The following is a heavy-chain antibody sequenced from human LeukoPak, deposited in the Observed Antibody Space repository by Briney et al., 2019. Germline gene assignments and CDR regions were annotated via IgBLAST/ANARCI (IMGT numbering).Heavy chain of an antibody. CDR1: GFTFSSYG. V-gene: IGHV3-30*02. CDR3: AKDPYMTTVTNAWFDP. CDR2: IRYDGSNK. D-gene: IGHD4-17*01. J-gene: IGHJ5*02. Sequence: GGSLRLSCAASGFTFSSYGMHWVRQAPGKGLEWVAFIRYDGSNKYYADSVKGRFTISRDNSKNTLYLQMNSLRAEDTAVYYCAKDPYMTTVTNAWFDPWGQGTLVTVSS.